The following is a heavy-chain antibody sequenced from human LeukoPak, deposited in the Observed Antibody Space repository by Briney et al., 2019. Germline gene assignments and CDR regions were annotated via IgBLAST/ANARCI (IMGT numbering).Heavy chain of an antibody. V-gene: IGHV3-53*01. CDR3: ARDRILPAHRRGWFDP. D-gene: IGHD2-15*01. CDR2: IYSGGST. CDR1: GFTVSSNY. Sequence: GGSLRLSCAASGFTVSSNYMSWVRQAPGQVLQWVSVIYSGGSTYYADSVKGRFTISRDNSKNTLYLQMNSLRAEDTAVYYCARDRILPAHRRGWFDPWGQGTLVTVSS. J-gene: IGHJ5*02.